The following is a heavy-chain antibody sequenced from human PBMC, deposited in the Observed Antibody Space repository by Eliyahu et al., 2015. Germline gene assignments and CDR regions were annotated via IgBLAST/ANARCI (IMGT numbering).Heavy chain of an antibody. J-gene: IGHJ4*02. CDR1: GYTFXSYY. CDR2: INPSGGST. V-gene: IGHV1-46*03. CDR3: ARAYYYDSSGLLANDY. Sequence: QVQLVQSGAEVKKPGASVXVSXXASGYTFXSYYMHWXRQAPGQGLEWMGIINPSGGSTSYAQKFQGRVTMTRDTSTSTVYMELSSLRSEDTAVYYCARAYYYDSSGLLANDYWGQGTLVTVSS. D-gene: IGHD3-22*01.